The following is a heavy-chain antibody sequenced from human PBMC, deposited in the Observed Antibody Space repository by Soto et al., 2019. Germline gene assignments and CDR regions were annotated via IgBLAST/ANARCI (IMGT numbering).Heavy chain of an antibody. CDR2: IWYDGSNK. J-gene: IGHJ1*01. CDR1: GFTFSSYG. D-gene: IGHD6-13*01. Sequence: GGSLRLSCAASGFTFSSYGMHWVRQAPGKGLEWVAVIWYDGSNKYYADSVKGRFTISRDNSKNTLYLQMNSLRAEDTAVYYCARDRLAAAGISEYFQHWGQGTLVTVPS. V-gene: IGHV3-33*01. CDR3: ARDRLAAAGISEYFQH.